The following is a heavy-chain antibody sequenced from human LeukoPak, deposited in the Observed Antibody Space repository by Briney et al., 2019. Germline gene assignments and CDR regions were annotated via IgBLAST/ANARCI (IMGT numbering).Heavy chain of an antibody. V-gene: IGHV4-34*01. CDR1: GGSFSAYY. CDR3: ARGPTISETGYFDY. Sequence: PSETLSLTCAVYGGSFSAYYWSWIRQSPGKGLEWIAEINHRGDTNYNPSVKSRVSISVDTSKNQFSLKVTSLTAADTAVYYCARGPTISETGYFDYWAQGPLVTVSS. J-gene: IGHJ4*03. D-gene: IGHD1-1*01. CDR2: INHRGDT.